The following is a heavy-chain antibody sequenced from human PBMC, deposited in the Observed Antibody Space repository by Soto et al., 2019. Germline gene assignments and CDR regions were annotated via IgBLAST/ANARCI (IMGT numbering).Heavy chain of an antibody. CDR3: ARHVYCSSTSCYNEKGLSYYYYMDV. V-gene: IGHV4-39*01. CDR1: GGSISSSSYY. D-gene: IGHD2-2*02. Sequence: SETLSLTCTVSGGSISSSSYYWGWIRQPPGKGQEWIGSIYYSGSTYYNPSLKSRVTISVDTSKNQFSLKLSSVTAADTAVYYCARHVYCSSTSCYNEKGLSYYYYMDVWGKGTTVTVSS. CDR2: IYYSGST. J-gene: IGHJ6*03.